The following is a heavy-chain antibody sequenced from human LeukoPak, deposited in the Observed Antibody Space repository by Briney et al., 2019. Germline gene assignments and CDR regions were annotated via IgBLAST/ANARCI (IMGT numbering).Heavy chain of an antibody. J-gene: IGHJ6*03. CDR2: INPNSGGT. CDR3: ARGGSDCSSTSCYTKSPPHYYYYYYMDV. Sequence: ASVKVSCKASGYTFTRYYMHWVRQAPGQGLEWMGWINPNSGGTNYAQKFQARVTMTRDTSISTAYMELSRLRSDDTAVYYCARGGSDCSSTSCYTKSPPHYYYYYYMDVWGKGTTVTVSS. CDR1: GYTFTRYY. V-gene: IGHV1-2*02. D-gene: IGHD2-2*02.